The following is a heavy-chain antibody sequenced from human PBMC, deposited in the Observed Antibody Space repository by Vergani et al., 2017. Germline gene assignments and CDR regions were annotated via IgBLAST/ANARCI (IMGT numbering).Heavy chain of an antibody. V-gene: IGHV4-34*01. CDR2: INHSGST. J-gene: IGHJ5*02. D-gene: IGHD2-2*01. Sequence: QVQLVESGGGLVKPGGSLRLSCAASGFTFSDFSMSWVRQAPGKGLEWIGEINHSGSTNYNPSLKSRVTISVDTSKNQFSLKLSSVTAADTAVYYCARNRPGTYQLLLLYNWFDLWGQGTLVTVSS. CDR3: ARNRPGTYQLLLLYNWFDL. CDR1: GFTFSDFS.